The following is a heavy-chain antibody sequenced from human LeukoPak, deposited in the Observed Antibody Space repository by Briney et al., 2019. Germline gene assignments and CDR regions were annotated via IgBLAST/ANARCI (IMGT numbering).Heavy chain of an antibody. CDR1: GYSISSGYF. D-gene: IGHD6-13*01. CDR3: ARAYSSSWYFNWFDP. CDR2: IYHSGST. Sequence: SETLSLTCTVSGYSISSGYFWGWIRQPPGKGLDWIGTIYHSGSTYYNASLESRVTISVDTSKNQFSLKLSSVTAADTAVYYCARAYSSSWYFNWFDPWGQGTLVTVSS. V-gene: IGHV4-38-2*02. J-gene: IGHJ5*02.